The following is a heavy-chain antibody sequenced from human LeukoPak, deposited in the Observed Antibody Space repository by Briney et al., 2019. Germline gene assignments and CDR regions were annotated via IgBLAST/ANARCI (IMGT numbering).Heavy chain of an antibody. V-gene: IGHV3-72*01. CDR1: GFTFSSYS. J-gene: IGHJ3*02. CDR3: VAFDI. CDR2: TRNKGNSYTT. Sequence: GGSLRLSCAAPGFTFSSYSMNWVRQAPGKGLEWVGRTRNKGNSYTTEYAASLKGRITMSRDDSRNSLYLQMNSLKTEDTAVYYCVAFDIWGQGTMVTVSS.